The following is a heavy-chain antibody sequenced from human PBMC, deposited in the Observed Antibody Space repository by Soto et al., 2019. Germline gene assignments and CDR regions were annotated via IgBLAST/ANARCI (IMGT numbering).Heavy chain of an antibody. CDR3: AIGGAEAGYSYYYYGMDV. V-gene: IGHV1-8*01. Sequence: ASVKVSCKASGYTFTSYDINWVRQATGQGLEWMGWMNPNSGNTGYAQKFQGRVTMTRNTSISTAYMELSSLRSEDTAVYYCAIGGAEAGYSYYYYGMDVWGQGTTVPVS. CDR2: MNPNSGNT. CDR1: GYTFTSYD. J-gene: IGHJ6*02. D-gene: IGHD6-13*01.